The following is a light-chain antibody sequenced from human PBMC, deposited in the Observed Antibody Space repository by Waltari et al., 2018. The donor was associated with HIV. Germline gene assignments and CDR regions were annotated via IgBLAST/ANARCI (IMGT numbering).Light chain of an antibody. CDR2: EVS. CDR1: SSDVGGYHY. CDR3: SSYTSSSTLVV. J-gene: IGLJ2*01. Sequence: QSALTQPASVSGSPGQSITISCTGTSSDVGGYHYVSWYQQHPGKAPKLMIYEVSNRPSGFSNRFSGSKAGNTASLTISGLQAEDEADYYCSSYTSSSTLVVFGGGTKLTVL. V-gene: IGLV2-14*01.